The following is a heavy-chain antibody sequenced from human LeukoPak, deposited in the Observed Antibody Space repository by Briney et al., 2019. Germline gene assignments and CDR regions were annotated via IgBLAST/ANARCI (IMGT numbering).Heavy chain of an antibody. CDR1: GFTFSSYA. V-gene: IGHV3-30*04. CDR3: AQQVGYCSSGSCYFTY. J-gene: IGHJ1*01. CDR2: ISYDGSNK. D-gene: IGHD2-15*01. Sequence: GGSLRLSCAASGFTFSSYAMHWVRQAPGKGLEWVAVISYDGSNKYYADSVKGRFTISRDKSKNTLSLQMNSLRAEDTAVYYCAQQVGYCSSGSCYFTYWGQGTLVTVSS.